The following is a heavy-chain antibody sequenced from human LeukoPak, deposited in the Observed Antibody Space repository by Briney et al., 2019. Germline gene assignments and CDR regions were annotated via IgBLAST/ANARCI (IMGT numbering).Heavy chain of an antibody. CDR3: ARGSKAAPGTFDY. J-gene: IGHJ4*02. D-gene: IGHD6-13*01. CDR2: IYYTGST. CDR1: GGSISSYY. V-gene: IGHV4-59*01. Sequence: PSETLSLTCTVSGGSISSYYWSWIRQPPGKGLEWIGYIYYTGSTDYNPSLKSRVAISVDTSKNQFSLKLSSVTAADTAVYYCARGSKAAPGTFDYWGQGTLVTVSS.